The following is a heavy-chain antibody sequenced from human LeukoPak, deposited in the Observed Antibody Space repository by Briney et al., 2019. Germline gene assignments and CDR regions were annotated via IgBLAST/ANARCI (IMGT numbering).Heavy chain of an antibody. V-gene: IGHV1-18*01. D-gene: IGHD3-22*01. CDR1: GYTFTSYG. J-gene: IGHJ6*03. Sequence: ASVKVSCKASGYTFTSYGISWVRRAPGQGLEWVGWISAYNGKTNYAQKLQGRVTLTTDTSTSTAYMELRSLRSDDTAVYYSARASWYDSSGYGYYYYQMDVWGKGTTVTVSS. CDR3: ARASWYDSSGYGYYYYQMDV. CDR2: ISAYNGKT.